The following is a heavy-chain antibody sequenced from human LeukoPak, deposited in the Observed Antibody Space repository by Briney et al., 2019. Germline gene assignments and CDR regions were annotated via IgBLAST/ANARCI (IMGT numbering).Heavy chain of an antibody. CDR2: IYYSGST. Sequence: SETLSLTCTVSGGSVSSGSYYWSWIRQPPGKGLEWIGYIYYSGSTYYNPSLKSRVTISVDTSKNQFSLKLSSVTAADTAVYYCARGIGPQYNDYWGQGTLVTVSS. V-gene: IGHV4-31*03. J-gene: IGHJ4*02. D-gene: IGHD1-1*01. CDR3: ARGIGPQYNDY. CDR1: GGSVSSGSYY.